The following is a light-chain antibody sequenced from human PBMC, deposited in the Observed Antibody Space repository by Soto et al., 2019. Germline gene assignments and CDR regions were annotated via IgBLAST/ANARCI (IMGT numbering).Light chain of an antibody. Sequence: QSALTQPASLSGSPGQSITISCTGTSSDIGAYDYVSWFQQHPGKAPKLMISEVNNRPSGVSNRFSGSKSGNTAYLTISGLQVEDEADYYCGSYTGSIYVFGTGTKV. CDR3: GSYTGSIYV. CDR2: EVN. J-gene: IGLJ1*01. V-gene: IGLV2-14*01. CDR1: SSDIGAYDY.